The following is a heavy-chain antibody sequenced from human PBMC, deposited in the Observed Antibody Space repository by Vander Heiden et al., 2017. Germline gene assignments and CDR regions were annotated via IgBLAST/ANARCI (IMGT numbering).Heavy chain of an antibody. CDR2: ISSSSSYI. CDR3: TRDGCSSTSCYQVDY. CDR1: GFTFRGYS. V-gene: IGHV3-21*01. J-gene: IGHJ4*02. Sequence: EVQLVESGGGLVKPGGFLRLSCAASGFTFRGYSMNWVRQAPGKGLEWVSSISSSSSYIYYADSVKGRFTISRDNAKNSLYLQMNSLRAEDTAVYYCTRDGCSSTSCYQVDYWGQGTLVTVSS. D-gene: IGHD2-2*01.